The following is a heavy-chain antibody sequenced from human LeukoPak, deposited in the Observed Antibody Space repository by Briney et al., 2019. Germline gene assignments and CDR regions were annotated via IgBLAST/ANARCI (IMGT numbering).Heavy chain of an antibody. J-gene: IGHJ4*02. V-gene: IGHV3-23*01. CDR3: AHGTMYQLDF. CDR2: ILGGAGST. CDR1: GFSFSSDG. Sequence: GGTLRLSCSASGFSFSSDGMSWVRQAPGKGLEWVSGILGGAGSTYYADSVRGRFTISRDNSKNTLYLQMNSLRAEDTAVYYCAHGTMYQLDFWGQGTQVTVSS. D-gene: IGHD2-2*01.